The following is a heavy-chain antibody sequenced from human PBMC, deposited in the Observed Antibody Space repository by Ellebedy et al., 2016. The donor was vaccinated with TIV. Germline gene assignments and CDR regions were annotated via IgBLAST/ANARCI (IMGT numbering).Heavy chain of an antibody. CDR1: GGSFSDYY. J-gene: IGHJ4*02. CDR3: ARRGGSYALGY. V-gene: IGHV4-34*01. D-gene: IGHD1-26*01. CDR2: INHSGST. Sequence: SETLSLTXAVYGGSFSDYYWSWIRQPPGKGLEWIGEINHSGSTNYNPSLKSRVTISVDTSKNQFSLKLSSVTAADTAVYYCARRGGSYALGYWGQGTLVTVSS.